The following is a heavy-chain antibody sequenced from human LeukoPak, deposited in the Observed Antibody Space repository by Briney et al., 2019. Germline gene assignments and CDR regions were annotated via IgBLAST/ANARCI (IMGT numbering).Heavy chain of an antibody. V-gene: IGHV4-4*07. D-gene: IGHD2-2*01. Sequence: SETLSLTCTVSGGSISGYYWTWIRQPAGEGLDWIGRIYTSGSTNYSPSLESRVTMSVDTSKNQVSLKLSSVTAADTAVYYCARDRSGSSAYSSPFDYWGQGTLVTVSS. CDR2: IYTSGST. J-gene: IGHJ4*02. CDR3: ARDRSGSSAYSSPFDY. CDR1: GGSISGYY.